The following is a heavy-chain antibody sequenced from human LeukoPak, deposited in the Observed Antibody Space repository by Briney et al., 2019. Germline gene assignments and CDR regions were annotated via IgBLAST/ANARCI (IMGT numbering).Heavy chain of an antibody. CDR2: ISNNGGST. V-gene: IGHV3-64*01. Sequence: GGSLRLSCAASGFTFSTYSTHWVRQAPGKGLEYVSAISNNGGSTFYANSMKGRITISRDNSKNTLYLQMDSLRVEDMAVYYCARERGGREIDYWGQGTLVTVSS. J-gene: IGHJ4*02. CDR1: GFTFSTYS. CDR3: ARERGGREIDY. D-gene: IGHD2-15*01.